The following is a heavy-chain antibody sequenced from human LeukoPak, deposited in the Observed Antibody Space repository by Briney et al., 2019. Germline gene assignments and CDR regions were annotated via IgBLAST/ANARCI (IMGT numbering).Heavy chain of an antibody. D-gene: IGHD3-10*01. V-gene: IGHV3-74*01. CDR1: GFTFSSYW. Sequence: GESLRLSCAASGFTFSSYWMHWVRQAPGKGLVWVSRISTDGRSAKYADSVKGRFTISRDTSKNTLYLQMDSLRAEDTAVYYCAKSREGVPTRCLDSWGQGTLVTVSS. CDR2: ISTDGRSA. J-gene: IGHJ4*02. CDR3: AKSREGVPTRCLDS.